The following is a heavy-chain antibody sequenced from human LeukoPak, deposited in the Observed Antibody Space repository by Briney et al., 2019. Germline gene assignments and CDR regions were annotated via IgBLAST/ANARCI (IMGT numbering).Heavy chain of an antibody. CDR1: GFPFTNAW. J-gene: IGHJ6*03. Sequence: GGSLRLSCVVSGFPFTNAWMSWVRQAPGKGMEWVGRIKSKTDGGTADYAAPVRGRFTMWRDDARSALYLQMNSLQTENTAVYYCTPDLMDVWGKGTTVTVSS. CDR3: TPDLMDV. V-gene: IGHV3-15*01. CDR2: IKSKTDGGTA.